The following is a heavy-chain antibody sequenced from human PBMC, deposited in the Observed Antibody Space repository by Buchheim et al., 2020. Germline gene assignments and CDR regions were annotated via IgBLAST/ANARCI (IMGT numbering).Heavy chain of an antibody. CDR3: AREPPRAAAGTAGD. CDR2: ISSSSSYI. V-gene: IGHV3-21*01. CDR1: GFTFSSYS. J-gene: IGHJ4*02. Sequence: EVQLVESGGGLVKPGGSLRLSCAASGFTFSSYSMNWVRQAPGKGLEWVSSISSSSSYIYYADSVKGRFTISRDNAKNSLSLQMNSLRAEDKAVYYCAREPPRAAAGTAGDWGQGTL. D-gene: IGHD6-13*01.